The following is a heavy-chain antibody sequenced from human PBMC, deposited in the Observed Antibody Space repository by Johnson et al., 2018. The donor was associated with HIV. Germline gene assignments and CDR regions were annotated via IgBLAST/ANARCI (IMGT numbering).Heavy chain of an antibody. D-gene: IGHD2-2*01. CDR3: ARRNAGGAFDI. V-gene: IGHV3-30-3*01. CDR2: ISYDGSNK. Sequence: QMLLVESGGGVVQPGRSLRLSCAASGFTFSSYAMHWVRQAPGKGLEWVAVISYDGSNKYYADSVKGRFTISRDNSKNTRYLQMNSLRAEDTAVYYCARRNAGGAFDIWGQGTMVTVSS. J-gene: IGHJ3*02. CDR1: GFTFSSYA.